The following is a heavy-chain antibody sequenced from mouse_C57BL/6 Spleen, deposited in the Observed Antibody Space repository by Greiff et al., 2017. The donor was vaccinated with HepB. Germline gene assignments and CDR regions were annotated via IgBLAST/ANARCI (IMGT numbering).Heavy chain of an antibody. J-gene: IGHJ3*01. CDR1: GFTFSDFY. Sequence: EVKLMESGGGLVQSGRSLRLSCATSGFTFSDFYMEWVRQAPGKGLEWIAASRNKANDYTTEYSASVKGRFIVSRDTSQSILYLQMNALRAEDTAIYYCARDGYGSSGGFAYWGQGTLVTVSA. CDR2: SRNKANDYTT. D-gene: IGHD1-1*01. CDR3: ARDGYGSSGGFAY. V-gene: IGHV7-1*01.